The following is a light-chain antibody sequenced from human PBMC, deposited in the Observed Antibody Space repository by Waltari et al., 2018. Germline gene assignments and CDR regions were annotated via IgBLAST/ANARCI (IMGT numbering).Light chain of an antibody. Sequence: QSLLTQPPSASGTPGQTVTISCSGSWSNIGTNVVSWYQQLPGTAPKLLIHSNKQRPSGVPDRLSGSKSGPSAVLAISGLQSADEADYYCAAWDDSLNGHVIFGGGTKLTVL. J-gene: IGLJ2*01. V-gene: IGLV1-44*01. CDR3: AAWDDSLNGHVI. CDR2: SNK. CDR1: WSNIGTNV.